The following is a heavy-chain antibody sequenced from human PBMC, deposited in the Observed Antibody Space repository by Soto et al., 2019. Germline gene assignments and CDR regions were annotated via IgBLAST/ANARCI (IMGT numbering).Heavy chain of an antibody. Sequence: PGGSLRLSCAASGFSFSSYGMHWVRQAPGKGLDWVAVISYDGSNKYYGDSVKGRFTISRDNSKNTLYLQMNSLRAEDTAVYYCARDRAAAATYYYYGMDVWGQGITVTVAS. J-gene: IGHJ6*02. V-gene: IGHV3-30*03. CDR3: ARDRAAAATYYYYGMDV. D-gene: IGHD6-13*01. CDR1: GFSFSSYG. CDR2: ISYDGSNK.